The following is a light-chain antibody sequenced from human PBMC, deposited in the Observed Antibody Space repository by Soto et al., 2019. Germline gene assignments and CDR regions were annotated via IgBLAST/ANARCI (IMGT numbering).Light chain of an antibody. Sequence: EIVMTQSPATLSVSPGERATLSCRASQSVGSDLAWYQQKPGQAPRLVIYGASTRATDIPARFSGSGSGTEFTLTISSLQSEDFAEYHCQQYNNWPQTFGQGTKVDIK. CDR3: QQYNNWPQT. J-gene: IGKJ1*01. CDR1: QSVGSD. CDR2: GAS. V-gene: IGKV3-15*01.